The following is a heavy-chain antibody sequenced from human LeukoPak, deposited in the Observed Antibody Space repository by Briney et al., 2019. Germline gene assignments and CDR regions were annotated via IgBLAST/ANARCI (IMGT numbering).Heavy chain of an antibody. J-gene: IGHJ4*02. CDR2: IYYSGST. CDR3: AKDPGIWSISHYFDY. CDR1: GGSISSYY. Sequence: PSETLSLTCTVSGGSISSYYWSWIRQPAGKGLEWIGYIYYSGSTNYNPSLKSRVTISVDTSKNQFSLKLSSVTAADTAVYYCAKDPGIWSISHYFDYWGQGTLVTVSS. D-gene: IGHD3-3*01. V-gene: IGHV4-59*12.